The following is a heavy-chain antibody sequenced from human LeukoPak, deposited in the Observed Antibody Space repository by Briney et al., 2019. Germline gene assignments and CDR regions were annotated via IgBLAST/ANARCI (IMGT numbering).Heavy chain of an antibody. D-gene: IGHD6-13*01. CDR1: GFTFRGYA. Sequence: GRSLRLSCAASGFTFRGYAMHWVRQAPGKGLEWVAVITYDGSNKYYADSVKGRFTISRDNSKNSLYLQMNSLTAEGTAVYYCARDAETFGSWCEGHFDYWGQATLVTASS. V-gene: IGHV3-30*04. J-gene: IGHJ4*02. CDR2: ITYDGSNK. CDR3: ARDAETFGSWCEGHFDY.